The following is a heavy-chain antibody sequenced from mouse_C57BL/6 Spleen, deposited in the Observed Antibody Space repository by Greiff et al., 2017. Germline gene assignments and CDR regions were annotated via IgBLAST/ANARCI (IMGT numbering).Heavy chain of an antibody. D-gene: IGHD1-1*01. J-gene: IGHJ1*03. CDR1: GFTFSDYY. Sequence: EVHLVESEGGLVQPGSSMKLSCTASGFTFSDYYMAWVRQVPEKGLEWVANINYDGSSTYYLDSLKSRFIISRDNAKNILYLQMSSLKSEDTATYYCARDDYGSSGYFDVWGTGTTVTVSS. V-gene: IGHV5-16*01. CDR2: INYDGSST. CDR3: ARDDYGSSGYFDV.